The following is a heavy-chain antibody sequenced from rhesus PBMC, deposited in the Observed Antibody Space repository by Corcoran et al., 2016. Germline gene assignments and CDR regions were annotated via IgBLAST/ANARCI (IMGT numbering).Heavy chain of an antibody. V-gene: IGHV4-127*01. Sequence: QVQLQESGPGLVKPSETLSLTCAVSGSSISSGYGWGWLRQPPGKGLEWIGQIYGGSGSTYYNPSLKSRVIISIDTSKNQFSLKLSSVTAADTAVYYCARGVAAGPWGYFEFWGQGALVTVSS. D-gene: IGHD6-13*01. CDR3: ARGVAAGPWGYFEF. CDR1: GSSISSGYG. CDR2: IYGGSGST. J-gene: IGHJ1*01.